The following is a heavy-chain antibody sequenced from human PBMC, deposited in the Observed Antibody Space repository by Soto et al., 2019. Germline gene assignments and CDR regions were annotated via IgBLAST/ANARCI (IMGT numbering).Heavy chain of an antibody. D-gene: IGHD5-12*01. V-gene: IGHV3-30*18. CDR3: AKGWDRSGYLRTFDY. CDR2: ISYDGSNK. CDR1: GFTFSSYG. Sequence: GGSLRLSCAASGFTFSSYGMHWVRQAPGKGLEWVAVISYDGSNKYYADSVKGRFTISRDNSKNTLYLQMNSLRAEDTAVYYCAKGWDRSGYLRTFDYWGQGSLVTVSS. J-gene: IGHJ4*02.